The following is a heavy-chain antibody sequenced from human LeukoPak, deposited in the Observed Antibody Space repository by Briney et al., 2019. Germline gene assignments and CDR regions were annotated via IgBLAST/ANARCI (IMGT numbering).Heavy chain of an antibody. CDR3: ARGVSLEGDRYYYGMDV. CDR2: IYYSGST. V-gene: IGHV4-39*07. CDR1: DASISSSRYY. Sequence: SETLSLTCTVSDASISSSRYYWGWIRQPPGKGLEWIGSIYYSGSTYYNPSLKSRVTIAVDTSKNQVSLKLSSVTAADTAVYYCARGVSLEGDRYYYGMDVWGQGTTVTVSS. D-gene: IGHD2-21*02. J-gene: IGHJ6*02.